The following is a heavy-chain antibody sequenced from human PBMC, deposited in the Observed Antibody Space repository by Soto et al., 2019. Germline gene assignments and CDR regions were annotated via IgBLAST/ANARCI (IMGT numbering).Heavy chain of an antibody. CDR3: ARGGSTSLYYYSGLYV. Sequence: WTWIRPPPGKRLEWIGYLYNSGSTNYNPSLKSRVSISVDTSKNQFSLRLSSVTAADTAVYYCARGGSTSLYYYSGLYVWGQGTTVTVSS. D-gene: IGHD2-2*01. CDR2: LYNSGST. V-gene: IGHV4-59*01. J-gene: IGHJ6*02.